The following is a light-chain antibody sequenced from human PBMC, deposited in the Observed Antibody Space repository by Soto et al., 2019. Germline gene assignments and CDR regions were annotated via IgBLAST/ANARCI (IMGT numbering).Light chain of an antibody. CDR2: SNT. V-gene: IGLV1-44*01. Sequence: QSVLTQPPSASGTPGQTIAISCSGGSSNIGSHTVNWYQQLPGTAHRLLIYSNTQRPSWVPDRFSGSKSGTSASLAISGLQYEYEGDYYCAAWDDSLNGVVFGGGTKLTVL. CDR1: SSNIGSHT. J-gene: IGLJ2*01. CDR3: AAWDDSLNGVV.